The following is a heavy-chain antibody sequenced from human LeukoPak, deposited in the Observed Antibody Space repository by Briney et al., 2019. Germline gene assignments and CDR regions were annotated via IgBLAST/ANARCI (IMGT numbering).Heavy chain of an antibody. J-gene: IGHJ4*02. Sequence: HPGGSLRLSCAASGFTFSSYAMHWVRQAPGKGLEWVAVISYDGSNKYYADSVKGRFTISRDNSKNTLYLQMNSLRAEDTAVYYCARGIGDSNPGFFDYWGQGTLVTVSS. CDR2: ISYDGSNK. CDR3: ARGIGDSNPGFFDY. D-gene: IGHD4-11*01. CDR1: GFTFSSYA. V-gene: IGHV3-30*14.